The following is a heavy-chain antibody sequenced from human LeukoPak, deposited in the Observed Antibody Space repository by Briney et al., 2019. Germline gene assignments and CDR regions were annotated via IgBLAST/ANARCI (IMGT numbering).Heavy chain of an antibody. CDR3: ARRAGGYSHPYDY. J-gene: IGHJ4*02. Sequence: GGSLRLSCAASGFTFSSYSMNWVRQAPGKGPEWVSSISSSGSTIYYADSVKGRFTISRDNAKNSLYLQMNSLRAEDTAVYYCARRAGGYSHPYDYWGQGILVTVSS. D-gene: IGHD4-23*01. V-gene: IGHV3-21*04. CDR2: ISSSGSTI. CDR1: GFTFSSYS.